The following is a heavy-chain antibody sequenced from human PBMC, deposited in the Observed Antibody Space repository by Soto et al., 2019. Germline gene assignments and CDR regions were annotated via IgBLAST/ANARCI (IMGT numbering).Heavy chain of an antibody. CDR2: IYYSGST. V-gene: IGHV4-39*01. CDR1: GGSISSSSYY. D-gene: IGHD4-17*01. CDR3: ARRGVTTVTIDY. Sequence: QLQLQESGPGLVKPSETLSLTCTVSGGSISSSSYYWGWIRQPPGKGLEWIGSIYYSGSTYYNPSLNSRVTISVETSKNQFALKLSSVTAADTSVYYCARRGVTTVTIDYWGQGTLVTVSS. J-gene: IGHJ4*02.